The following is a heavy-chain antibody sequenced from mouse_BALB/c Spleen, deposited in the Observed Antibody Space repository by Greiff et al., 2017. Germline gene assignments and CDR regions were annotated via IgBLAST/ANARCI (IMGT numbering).Heavy chain of an antibody. J-gene: IGHJ4*01. CDR2: INSNGGST. D-gene: IGHD2-3*01. CDR3: ARHDGRDGAMDY. V-gene: IGHV5-6-2*01. CDR1: GFTFSSYY. Sequence: EVKLVESGGGLVKLGGSLKLSCAASGFTFSSYYMSWVRQTPEKRLELVAAINSNGGSTYYPDTVKGRFTISRDNAKNTLYLQMSSLKSEDTALYYCARHDGRDGAMDYWGQGTSVTVSS.